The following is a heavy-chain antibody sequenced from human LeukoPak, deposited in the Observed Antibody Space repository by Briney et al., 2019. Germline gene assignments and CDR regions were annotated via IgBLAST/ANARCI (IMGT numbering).Heavy chain of an antibody. Sequence: GSLRLSCVASGFALSSYNMNWVRLAPGKGLEWIGSIYYSGSTYYNPSLKSRVTISVDTSKNQFSLKLSSVTAADTAVYYCARHRSYQLLLEYYFDYWGQGTLVTVSS. CDR2: IYYSGST. CDR3: ARHRSYQLLLEYYFDY. J-gene: IGHJ4*02. V-gene: IGHV4-39*01. CDR1: GFALSSYN. D-gene: IGHD2-2*01.